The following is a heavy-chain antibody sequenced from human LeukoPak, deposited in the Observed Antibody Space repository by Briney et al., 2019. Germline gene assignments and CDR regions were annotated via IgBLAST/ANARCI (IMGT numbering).Heavy chain of an antibody. J-gene: IGHJ4*02. D-gene: IGHD5-18*01. V-gene: IGHV1-2*02. CDR1: GYTFTGYY. CDR3: ARTLQLWSPLDY. Sequence: ASVKVSCKASGYTFTGYYMHWVRQAPGQGLEWMGWINPNRGGTNYAQKFQGRVTMTRETSISTAYMELSRLRSDDTAVYYCARTLQLWSPLDYWGQGTLVTVSS. CDR2: INPNRGGT.